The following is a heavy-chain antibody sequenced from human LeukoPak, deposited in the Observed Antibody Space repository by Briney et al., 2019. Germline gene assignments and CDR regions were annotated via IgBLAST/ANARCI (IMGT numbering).Heavy chain of an antibody. V-gene: IGHV4-59*12. CDR3: ARGRFGIAARHDY. D-gene: IGHD6-6*01. J-gene: IGHJ4*02. Sequence: SETLSLTCTVSGGSISSYYWSWIRQPPGKGLEWIGYIYYSGSTNYNPSLKSRVTISVDTSKNQFSLKLSSVTAADTAVYYCARGRFGIAARHDYWGQGTLVTVSS. CDR1: GGSISSYY. CDR2: IYYSGST.